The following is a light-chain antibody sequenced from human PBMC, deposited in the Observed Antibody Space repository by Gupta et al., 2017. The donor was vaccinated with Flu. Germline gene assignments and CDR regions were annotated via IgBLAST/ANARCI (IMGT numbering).Light chain of an antibody. Sequence: SSSNIGKSPVHWYQVLPGAAPRLLIFTNSQRPSGVPDRFSGSKSGTSASLAISGLQSEDEGDYYCTSWDDNLSGPGFGGGTHLTVL. J-gene: IGLJ7*01. CDR2: TNS. CDR1: SSNIGKSP. CDR3: TSWDDNLSGPG. V-gene: IGLV1-44*01.